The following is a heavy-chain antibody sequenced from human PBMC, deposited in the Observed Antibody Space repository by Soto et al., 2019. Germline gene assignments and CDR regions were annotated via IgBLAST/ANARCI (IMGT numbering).Heavy chain of an antibody. D-gene: IGHD3-22*01. CDR2: IYHSGST. CDR3: ARPITMTVVPTPNGMDV. V-gene: IGHV4-4*02. CDR1: GGSISSSNW. Sequence: SETLSLTCAVSGGSISSSNWWSWVRQPPGKGLEWIGEIYHSGSTNYNPSLKSRVTISVDKSKNQFSLKLSSVTAADTAVYYCARPITMTVVPTPNGMDVSGQGTPVTVSS. J-gene: IGHJ6*02.